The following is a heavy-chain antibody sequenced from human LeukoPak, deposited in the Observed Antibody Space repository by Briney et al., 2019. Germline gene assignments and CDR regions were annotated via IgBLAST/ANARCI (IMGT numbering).Heavy chain of an antibody. V-gene: IGHV3-48*03. D-gene: IGHD3-22*01. CDR3: ARDTPMYYDSSGYEY. Sequence: GGSLRLSCAASGFTFSSYEMNWVRQAPGKGLEWVSYISSSGSTIYYADSVKGRFTISRDNAKNSLYLQMNSPRAEDTADYYCARDTPMYYDSSGYEYWGQGTLVTVSS. CDR1: GFTFSSYE. CDR2: ISSSGSTI. J-gene: IGHJ4*02.